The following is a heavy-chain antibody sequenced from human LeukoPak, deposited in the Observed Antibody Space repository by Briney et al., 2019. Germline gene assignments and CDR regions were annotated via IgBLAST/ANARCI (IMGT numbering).Heavy chain of an antibody. CDR3: AGVPKDTAMVTGYFDY. CDR1: GGSISSYY. V-gene: IGHV4-4*08. J-gene: IGHJ4*02. Sequence: SETLSLTCTVSGGSISSYYWSWIRQPPGKGLEWIGYIYTSGSTNYNPSLKSRVTISVDTSKNQFSLKLSSVTAADTAVYYCAGVPKDTAMVTGYFDYWGQGTLVTVSS. CDR2: IYTSGST. D-gene: IGHD5-18*01.